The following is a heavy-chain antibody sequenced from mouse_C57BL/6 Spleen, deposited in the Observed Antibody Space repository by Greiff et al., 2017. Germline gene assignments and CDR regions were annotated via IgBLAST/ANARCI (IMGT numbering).Heavy chain of an antibody. V-gene: IGHV1-4*01. CDR1: GYTFTSYT. D-gene: IGHD2-4*01. CDR3: ARGYYDAWFAY. J-gene: IGHJ3*01. CDR2: INPSSGYT. Sequence: VQLQQSGAELARPGASVKMSCKASGYTFTSYTMHWVKQRPGQGLEWIGYINPSSGYTKYNQKFKDKATLTADKSSSTAYMQLSSLTSEDSAVYYCARGYYDAWFAYWGQGTLVTVSA.